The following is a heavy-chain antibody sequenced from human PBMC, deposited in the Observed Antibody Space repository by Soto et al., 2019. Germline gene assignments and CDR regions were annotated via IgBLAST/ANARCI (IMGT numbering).Heavy chain of an antibody. CDR2: ISAYNGNT. V-gene: IGHV1-18*04. Sequence: ASVKVSCKASGYTFTSYGISWVRQAPGQGLEWMGWISAYNGNTNYAQKLQGRVTMTTDTSTSTAYMELRSLRSDGTAVYYCATAHTWNYGFIRFDHWGPGTQVTVSS. CDR3: ATAHTWNYGFIRFDH. D-gene: IGHD1-7*01. J-gene: IGHJ5*02. CDR1: GYTFTSYG.